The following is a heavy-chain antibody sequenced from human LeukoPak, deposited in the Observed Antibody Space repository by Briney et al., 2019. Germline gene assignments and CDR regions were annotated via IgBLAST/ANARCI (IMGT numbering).Heavy chain of an antibody. CDR2: ISSTGGTT. Sequence: GGSLRLSCAASGITFSSYGMSWVRQAPGKGLEWVSSISSTGGTTYYADSVKGRFTISRDNAKSSLYLQLNSLRAEDTAVYYCASPVPIDYWGQGTLVTVSS. J-gene: IGHJ4*02. CDR1: GITFSSYG. V-gene: IGHV3-23*01. CDR3: ASPVPIDY.